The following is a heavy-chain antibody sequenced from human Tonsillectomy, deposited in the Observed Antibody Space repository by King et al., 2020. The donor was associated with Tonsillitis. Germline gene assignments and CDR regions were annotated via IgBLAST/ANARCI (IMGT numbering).Heavy chain of an antibody. CDR2: SDPEDDET. V-gene: IGHV1-24*01. D-gene: IGHD6-13*01. J-gene: IGHJ5*02. CDR3: ATDIIGYSSRWYLS. CDR1: GYTLTELS. Sequence: QLVQSGAEVKKPGASVKVSCKVSGYTLTELSMHWVRQAPGKGLEWMGGSDPEDDETMYAQKFQGRVTMTEDTSTDTAYMELSNLRSEDTAVYYCATDIIGYSSRWYLSWGQGTLVTVSS.